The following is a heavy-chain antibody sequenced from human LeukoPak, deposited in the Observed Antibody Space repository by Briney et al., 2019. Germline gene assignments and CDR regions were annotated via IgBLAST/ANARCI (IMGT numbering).Heavy chain of an antibody. J-gene: IGHJ4*02. CDR3: AGLSPVSDLDY. CDR2: ISYDGSNK. D-gene: IGHD1-14*01. V-gene: IGHV3-30*03. CDR1: GFTFSSYG. Sequence: GGSLRLSCAASGFTFSSYGMHWVRQAPGKGLEWVAVISYDGSNKYYADSVKGRFTISRDNSKNTLYLQMNSLRAEDTAVYYCAGLSPVSDLDYWGQGTLVTVSS.